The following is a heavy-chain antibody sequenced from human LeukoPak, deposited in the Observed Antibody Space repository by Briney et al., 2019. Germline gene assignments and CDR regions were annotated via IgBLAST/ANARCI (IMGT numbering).Heavy chain of an antibody. V-gene: IGHV4-34*01. CDR2: INHSGST. Sequence: PSETLSLTCAVYGGSFSGYYWSWIRQPPGKGLEWIGEINHSGSTNYNPSLKSRVTISVDTSKNQFSLKLSSVTAADTAVYYCARVGLRFLALYNWFDPWGQGTLVTVSS. D-gene: IGHD3-3*01. CDR1: GGSFSGYY. CDR3: ARVGLRFLALYNWFDP. J-gene: IGHJ5*02.